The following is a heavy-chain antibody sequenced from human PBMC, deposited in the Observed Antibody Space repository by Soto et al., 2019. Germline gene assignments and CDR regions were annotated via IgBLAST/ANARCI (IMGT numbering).Heavy chain of an antibody. Sequence: QVQLVQSGDEVKKPGASVKVSCKASGYIFVNYGIAWVRQAPGQGLEWMGRISPYTGNTHSATKIQGRITMTTDTSTSTAYMDLGSLTSDDTAVYYCVMVDNYVTPTPQDVWGQGTTVTVSS. CDR1: GYIFVNYG. J-gene: IGHJ6*02. D-gene: IGHD3-16*01. CDR3: VMVDNYVTPTPQDV. CDR2: ISPYTGNT. V-gene: IGHV1-18*01.